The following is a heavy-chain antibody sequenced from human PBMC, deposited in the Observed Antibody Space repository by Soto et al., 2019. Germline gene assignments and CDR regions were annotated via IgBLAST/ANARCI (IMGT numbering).Heavy chain of an antibody. V-gene: IGHV4-30-4*01. Sequence: QVQLQESGPGLVKPSQTLSLTCTVPGGSISSGDYYWSWIRQPPGKGLEWIGYIYYSGSTNYNPSLSSRVTISVDTSKNQFSLNLSSVTAADTAVYYCARRVESGYTSDFDLGGRGTRVTVSS. D-gene: IGHD3-16*02. CDR3: ARRVESGYTSDFDL. CDR1: GGSISSGDYY. J-gene: IGHJ2*01. CDR2: IYYSGST.